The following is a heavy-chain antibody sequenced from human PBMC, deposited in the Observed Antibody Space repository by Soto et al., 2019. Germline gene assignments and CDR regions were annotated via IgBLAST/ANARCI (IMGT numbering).Heavy chain of an antibody. V-gene: IGHV4-31*03. D-gene: IGHD3-10*01. CDR3: ARGGRFQFSNWFDP. CDR1: GDSIRSGGNY. J-gene: IGHJ5*02. CDR2: IYYSGST. Sequence: LSLTCTVSGDSIRSGGNYWSWVRQHPGKGLEWIGYIYYSGSTYYNPSLKSRVTTSADTSKNQFSLKLTSVTAADTAVYYCARGGRFQFSNWFDPWGQGTLVTVSS.